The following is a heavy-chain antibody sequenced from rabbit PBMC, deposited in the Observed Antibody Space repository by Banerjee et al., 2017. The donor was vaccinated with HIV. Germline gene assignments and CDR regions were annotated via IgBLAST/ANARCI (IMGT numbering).Heavy chain of an antibody. V-gene: IGHV1S45*01. CDR3: ARDLAGVIGWNFNL. CDR2: IDTGSGST. CDR1: GFDFSSNA. D-gene: IGHD4-1*01. Sequence: QEQLEESGGGLVQPEGSLTLTCTASGFDFSSNAMCWVRQAPGEGLEWIGCIDTGSGSTVYATWVNGRFTISKTSSTTVTLQMTTVTAADTATYFCARDLAGVIGWNFNLWGQGTLVTVS. J-gene: IGHJ4*01.